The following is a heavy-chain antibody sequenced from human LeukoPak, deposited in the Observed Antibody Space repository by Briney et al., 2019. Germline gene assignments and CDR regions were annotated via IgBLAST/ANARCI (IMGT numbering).Heavy chain of an antibody. Sequence: GGSLRLSCAASGFTFSSYGMHWVRQAPGKGLVWVSRINSDGSSTSYADSVKGRFTISRDNAKNTLYLQMNSLRAEDTAVYYCARGSVYYGSGSGDYYYYYGMDVWGQGTTVTVSS. CDR1: GFTFSSYG. J-gene: IGHJ6*02. CDR2: INSDGSST. CDR3: ARGSVYYGSGSGDYYYYYGMDV. D-gene: IGHD3-10*01. V-gene: IGHV3-74*01.